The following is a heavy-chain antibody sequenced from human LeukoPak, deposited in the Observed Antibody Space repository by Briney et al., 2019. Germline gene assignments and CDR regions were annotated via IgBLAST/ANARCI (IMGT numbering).Heavy chain of an antibody. D-gene: IGHD3-22*01. CDR3: ARDWGGYYDSSGYYYSNAFDI. J-gene: IGHJ3*02. CDR2: IYNSGST. CDR1: GASVSTYY. Sequence: PSETLSLTCTVPGASVSTYYWSWIRQPPAKGLEGIGYIYNSGSTNYNPSLKSRVTISEDTSKNQFPLKLSSVTAADTAVYYCARDWGGYYDSSGYYYSNAFDIWGPGTMVTVSS. V-gene: IGHV4-59*02.